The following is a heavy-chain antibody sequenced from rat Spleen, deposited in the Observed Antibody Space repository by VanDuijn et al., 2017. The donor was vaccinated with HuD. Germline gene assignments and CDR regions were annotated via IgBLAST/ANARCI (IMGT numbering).Heavy chain of an antibody. CDR2: IQNGGNT. CDR1: GFSLTSFH. J-gene: IGHJ2*01. D-gene: IGHD1-12*03. CDR3: ATQHYYDGYYRDS. V-gene: IGHV2-27*01. Sequence: QVQVRESGPGLVQPSQTLSLTCTVSGFSLTSFHVHWVRQPPGKGLEWMGRIQNGGNTDYNSGLKSRLSISRDTSKNQVFLKMNNLQTEDTAMYFCATQHYYDGYYRDSWGQGVMVTVSS.